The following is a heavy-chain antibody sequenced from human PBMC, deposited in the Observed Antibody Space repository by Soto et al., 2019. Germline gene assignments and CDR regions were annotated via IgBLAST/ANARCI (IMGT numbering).Heavy chain of an antibody. CDR3: TRDASRDSSARGWFDP. V-gene: IGHV3-21*01. D-gene: IGHD6-13*01. J-gene: IGHJ5*02. Sequence: LRLSCAASVLRFRSFTMNWVRKAPGKGLEWVSTISSNSAYIYYTDALRGRFTISRDNAKNSLHLQMNSLRAEDTAVYYCTRDASRDSSARGWFDPWGPGTLVTVSS. CDR2: ISSNSAYI. CDR1: VLRFRSFT.